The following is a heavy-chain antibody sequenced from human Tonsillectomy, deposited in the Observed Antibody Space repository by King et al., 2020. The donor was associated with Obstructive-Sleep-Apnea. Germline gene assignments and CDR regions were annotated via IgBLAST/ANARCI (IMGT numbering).Heavy chain of an antibody. D-gene: IGHD6-19*01. V-gene: IGHV3-66*01. J-gene: IGHJ4*02. CDR3: ARTSDWYFDF. Sequence: VQLVESGGGLVQPGGSLRLSCAASGFTVNSYYMSWVRQTPGRGLEWVSVMYRGGNTYYADSVKGRFTISRDKSKNTLYLQMNSLRAEETAVYYCARTSDWYFDFWRQGTLVTVSS. CDR2: MYRGGNT. CDR1: GFTVNSYY.